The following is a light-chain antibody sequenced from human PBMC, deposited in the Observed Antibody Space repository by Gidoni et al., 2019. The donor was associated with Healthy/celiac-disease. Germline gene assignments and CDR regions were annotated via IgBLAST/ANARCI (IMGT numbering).Light chain of an antibody. CDR3: QQYYSTPLT. Sequence: DIVMTQPPASLAVSLGERATINCKSSPSVLYSSNNKNYLAWYQQKPGQPPKLLIYWASTRESGVPDRFSGSGSGTDFTLTISSLQAEDVAVYYCQQYYSTPLTFGGGTKVEIK. CDR1: PSVLYSSNNKNY. CDR2: WAS. V-gene: IGKV4-1*01. J-gene: IGKJ4*01.